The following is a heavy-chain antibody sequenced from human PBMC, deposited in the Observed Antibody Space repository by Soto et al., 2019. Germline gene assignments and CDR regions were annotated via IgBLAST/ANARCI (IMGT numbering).Heavy chain of an antibody. CDR3: ARPSSSTLLDP. CDR1: GGSLSRSSYY. J-gene: IGHJ5*02. D-gene: IGHD6-13*01. V-gene: IGHV4-39*01. Sequence: PSETLSLTCTVSGGSLSRSSYYWGWIRQPPGKGLEWIGSIYYSGSTYYNPSLKSRVTISVDTSKNQFSLKLSSVTAADTAVYYCARPSSSTLLDPWGQGTLVTVSS. CDR2: IYYSGST.